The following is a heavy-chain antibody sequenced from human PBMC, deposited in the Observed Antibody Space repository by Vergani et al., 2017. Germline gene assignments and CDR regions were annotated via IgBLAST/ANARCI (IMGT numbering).Heavy chain of an antibody. D-gene: IGHD3-10*01. V-gene: IGHV3-30*02. CDR2: TRYDGIVE. CDR3: AKQYFVSGNYLFDY. J-gene: IGHJ4*02. Sequence: VQLVESGGGLVKPGGSLRLSCAASGFTFINAWMTWVRQAPGKGLEWVAFTRYDGIVEYYGDSVRGRFTISRDNSKNTLYLQMNRLRPEDTAIYYCAKQYFVSGNYLFDYWGQGTLVTVSS. CDR1: GFTFINAW.